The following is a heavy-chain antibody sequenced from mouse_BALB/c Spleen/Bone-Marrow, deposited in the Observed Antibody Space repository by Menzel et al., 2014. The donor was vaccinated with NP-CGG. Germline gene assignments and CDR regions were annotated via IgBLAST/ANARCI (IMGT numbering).Heavy chain of an antibody. Sequence: VQLQQSGPELVKPGASVKISCKASGYSFXGYFMNWVMQSHGKSLEWIGRINPYNGDTFYNQKFKGKATLTVDKSSSTAHMELRSLASEDSAVYYCARVTTDWYFDVRGAGTTVTDSS. V-gene: IGHV1-20*02. D-gene: IGHD1-1*01. CDR2: INPYNGDT. CDR1: GYSFXGYF. J-gene: IGHJ1*01. CDR3: ARVTTDWYFDV.